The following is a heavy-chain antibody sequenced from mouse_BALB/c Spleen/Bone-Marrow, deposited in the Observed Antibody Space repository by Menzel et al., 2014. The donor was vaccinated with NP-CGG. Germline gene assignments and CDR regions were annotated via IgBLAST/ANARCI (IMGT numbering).Heavy chain of an antibody. CDR2: FNPYNDGP. V-gene: IGHV1-14*01. CDR3: AIHEGYFDY. Sequence: EVQLQQSGPELVKPGASVKMSCKASGYTFTSYVMHWVKQKPGQGLEWIGYFNPYNDGPKYNEKIKGKATLTSDKSSSTAYMELSRLTSEDSAVYYCAIHEGYFDYWGQGTTLTVSS. J-gene: IGHJ2*01. CDR1: GYTFTSYV.